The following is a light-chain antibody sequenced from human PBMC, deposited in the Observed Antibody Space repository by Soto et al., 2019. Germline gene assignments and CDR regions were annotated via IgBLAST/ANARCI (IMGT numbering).Light chain of an antibody. V-gene: IGKV1-5*03. CDR1: QTISSW. CDR3: QHYNSYSEA. J-gene: IGKJ1*01. Sequence: DIQMKQSPSTLSGSVGDRVTITCRASQTISSWLAWYQQKPGKAPKLLIYKASTLKSGVPSRFSGSGSGTEFTLTISSLQPDDFATYYCQHYNSYSEAFGQGTMADIK. CDR2: KAS.